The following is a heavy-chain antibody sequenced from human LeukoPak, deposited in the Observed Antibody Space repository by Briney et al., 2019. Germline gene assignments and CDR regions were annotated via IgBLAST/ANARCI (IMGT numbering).Heavy chain of an antibody. Sequence: PSETLSLTCAVYGGSFSGYYWSWIRQPPGKGLEWIGEINHSGSTNYNPSLQSRVTISVDTSKNQFSLKLSYVTAADTAVYYCARDLTYYDFWSGYSPRAFDIWGQGTMVTVSS. D-gene: IGHD3-3*01. J-gene: IGHJ3*02. CDR1: GGSFSGYY. CDR3: ARDLTYYDFWSGYSPRAFDI. CDR2: INHSGST. V-gene: IGHV4-34*01.